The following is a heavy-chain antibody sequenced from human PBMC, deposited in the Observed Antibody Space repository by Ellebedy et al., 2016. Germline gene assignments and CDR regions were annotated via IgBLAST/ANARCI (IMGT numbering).Heavy chain of an antibody. Sequence: GGSLRLSXAASGFSFSRYKMTWVRQAPGKGLEWVANIKPGGSEKYYLDSVEGRFTISRDDAKSAVYLQMTGLRADDTGFYYCARGGIDFDYWGQGAPVTVSS. CDR3: ARGGIDFDY. D-gene: IGHD2-21*01. V-gene: IGHV3-7*01. J-gene: IGHJ4*02. CDR2: IKPGGSEK. CDR1: GFSFSRYK.